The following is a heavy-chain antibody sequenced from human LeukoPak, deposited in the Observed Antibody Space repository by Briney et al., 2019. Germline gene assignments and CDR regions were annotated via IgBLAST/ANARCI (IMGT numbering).Heavy chain of an antibody. Sequence: SETLPLTCTVSGGSISSSSYYWGWIRQPPGKGLEWIGSIYYSGSTYYNPSLKSRVTISVDTSKNQFSLKLSSVTAADTAVYYCARHKGRGGPYPYWGQGTLVTVSS. CDR1: GGSISSSSYY. CDR2: IYYSGST. J-gene: IGHJ4*02. D-gene: IGHD4-23*01. CDR3: ARHKGRGGPYPY. V-gene: IGHV4-39*01.